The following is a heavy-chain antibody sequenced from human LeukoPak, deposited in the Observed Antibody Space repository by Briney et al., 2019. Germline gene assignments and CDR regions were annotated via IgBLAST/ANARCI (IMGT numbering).Heavy chain of an antibody. CDR2: IKQDGSEK. V-gene: IGHV3-7*01. J-gene: IGHJ4*02. CDR3: ARDLGGFSGYDYAAAGTFDY. Sequence: GGSLRLSCAASGFTFSSYWMSWVRQAPGKGLEWVANIKQDGSEKYYVDSVKGRFTISRDNAKNSLYLQMNSLRAEDTAVYYCARDLGGFSGYDYAAAGTFDYWGQGTLVTVSS. D-gene: IGHD5-12*01. CDR1: GFTFSSYW.